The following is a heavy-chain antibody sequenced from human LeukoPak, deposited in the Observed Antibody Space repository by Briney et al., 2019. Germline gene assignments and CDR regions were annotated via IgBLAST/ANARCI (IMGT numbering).Heavy chain of an antibody. CDR1: GGTFSSYA. CDR3: ARGYYYDSSGYYSPFDY. V-gene: IGHV1-69*05. Sequence: SVKVSCKASGGTFSSYAISWVRQAPGQGLEWMGRIIPIFGTANYAQKFQGRVTMTRDTSTSTVYMELSSLRSEDTAVYYCARGYYYDSSGYYSPFDYWGQGTLVTVSS. CDR2: IIPIFGTA. D-gene: IGHD3-22*01. J-gene: IGHJ4*02.